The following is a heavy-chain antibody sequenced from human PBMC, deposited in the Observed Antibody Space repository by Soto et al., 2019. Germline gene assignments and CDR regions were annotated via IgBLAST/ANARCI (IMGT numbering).Heavy chain of an antibody. CDR2: ISWNSGSV. Sequence: EVQLVESGGGLVQPGRSLRLSCAASGFTFDDYVMYWVRQAPGKGLEWVSGISWNSGSVGYADSVKGRFTISRDNAKNSLYLQMNSLRTEDTALYYCAKDPIVGATWGGNWFDPWGQGTLVTVSS. CDR1: GFTFDDYV. J-gene: IGHJ5*02. D-gene: IGHD1-26*01. CDR3: AKDPIVGATWGGNWFDP. V-gene: IGHV3-9*01.